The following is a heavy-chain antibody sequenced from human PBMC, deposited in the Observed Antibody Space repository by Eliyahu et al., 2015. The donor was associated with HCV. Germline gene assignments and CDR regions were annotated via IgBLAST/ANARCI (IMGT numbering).Heavy chain of an antibody. D-gene: IGHD5-18*01. CDR2: ISWNSAII. V-gene: IGHV3-9*01. CDR1: XFIFVDYX. Sequence: ELQLVESGGGVVQPGRSLXLXCXGSXFIFVDYXISWGRXGPGKGLEWVSGISWNSAIIGYADSVKGRFTISRDSARRTVYLHMNSLRPEDTALYYCARNVTHGFTYGPTDLWGQGTLVTVSS. J-gene: IGHJ5*02. CDR3: ARNVTHGFTYGPTDL.